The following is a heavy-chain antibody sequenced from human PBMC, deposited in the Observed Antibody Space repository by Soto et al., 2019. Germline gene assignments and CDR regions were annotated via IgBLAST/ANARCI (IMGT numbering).Heavy chain of an antibody. CDR2: ISAYNGNT. CDR3: ASVTMVRGVIGVDYYYGMDV. Sequence: QVQLVQSGAEVKKPGASVKVSCKASGYTFTSYGISWVRQAPGQGPEWMGWISAYNGNTNYAQKLQGRVTMTTDTSTSTAYMELRSLRSDDTAVYYCASVTMVRGVIGVDYYYGMDVWGQGTTVTVSS. D-gene: IGHD3-10*01. V-gene: IGHV1-18*01. CDR1: GYTFTSYG. J-gene: IGHJ6*02.